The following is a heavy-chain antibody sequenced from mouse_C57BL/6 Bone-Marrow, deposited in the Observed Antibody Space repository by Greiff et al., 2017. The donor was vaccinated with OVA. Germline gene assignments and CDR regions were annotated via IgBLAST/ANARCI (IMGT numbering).Heavy chain of an antibody. J-gene: IGHJ4*01. Sequence: EVKLEESGGGLVQPGGSMKLSCAASGFTFSDAWMDWVRQSPEKGLEWVAEIRNKANNHATYYAESVKGRFTISRDDSKSSVYLQMNSLRAEDTGIYYCTRTTTVVAEEDAMDYWGQVTSGTVSS. D-gene: IGHD1-1*01. CDR2: IRNKANNHAT. CDR1: GFTFSDAW. V-gene: IGHV6-6*01. CDR3: TRTTTVVAEEDAMDY.